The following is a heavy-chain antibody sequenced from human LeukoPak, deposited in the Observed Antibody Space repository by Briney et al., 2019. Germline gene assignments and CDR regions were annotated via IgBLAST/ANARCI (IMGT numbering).Heavy chain of an antibody. Sequence: GGSLRLSCAASGCTFSSYDMHWVRQPTGKGLEWVSAIGTAGEPYYPGSVKGRFTISRENAENSLYLQMNSLRAGDTAVYYCAREGGGDRRGAFDIWGQGTMVTVSS. CDR1: GCTFSSYD. CDR2: IGTAGEP. D-gene: IGHD2-21*02. V-gene: IGHV3-13*05. CDR3: AREGGGDRRGAFDI. J-gene: IGHJ3*02.